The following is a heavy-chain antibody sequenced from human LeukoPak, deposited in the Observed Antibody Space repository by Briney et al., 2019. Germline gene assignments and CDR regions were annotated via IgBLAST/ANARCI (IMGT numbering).Heavy chain of an antibody. Sequence: SETLSLTCAVYGGSFSGYYWSWIRQPPGKGLEWIGEINHSGGTNYNPSLKSRVTISVDTSKNQFSLKLSSVTAADTAVYYCARAEAAVLDYWGQGTLVTASS. D-gene: IGHD6-13*01. CDR1: GGSFSGYY. CDR3: ARAEAAVLDY. CDR2: INHSGGT. V-gene: IGHV4-34*01. J-gene: IGHJ4*02.